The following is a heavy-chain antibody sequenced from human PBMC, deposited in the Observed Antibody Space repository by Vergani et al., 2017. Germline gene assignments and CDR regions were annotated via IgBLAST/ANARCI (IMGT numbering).Heavy chain of an antibody. J-gene: IGHJ6*03. Sequence: QVQLVQSGAEVKKPGSSVKVSCKASGGTFSSYAISWVRQAPGQGLEWIGGIIPIFGTANYAQKFQGRVTITADESTSTAYMELSSLRSEDTAVYYCASNPRVRILGGYCSSTSCYDYYYMDVWGKGTTVTVSS. CDR2: IIPIFGTA. CDR1: GGTFSSYA. D-gene: IGHD2-2*01. V-gene: IGHV1-69*01. CDR3: ASNPRVRILGGYCSSTSCYDYYYMDV.